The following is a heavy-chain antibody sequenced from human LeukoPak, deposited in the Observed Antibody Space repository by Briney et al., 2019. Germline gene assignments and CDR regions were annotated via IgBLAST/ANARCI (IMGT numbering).Heavy chain of an antibody. CDR2: IIPIFGTA. D-gene: IGHD3-22*01. Sequence: SVKVSCKASGGTFSSYAISWVRQAPGQGLEWMGGIIPIFGTANYAQKFQGRVTITADESTSTAYMELSSLRSDDTAVYYCARPYDSSGYYYFDYWGQGTLVTVSS. CDR3: ARPYDSSGYYYFDY. CDR1: GGTFSSYA. J-gene: IGHJ4*02. V-gene: IGHV1-69*01.